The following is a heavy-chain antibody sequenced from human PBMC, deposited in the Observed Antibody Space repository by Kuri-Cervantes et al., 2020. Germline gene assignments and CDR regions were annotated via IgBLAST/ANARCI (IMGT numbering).Heavy chain of an antibody. CDR3: ARGHRRDGYNLGY. D-gene: IGHD5-24*01. J-gene: IGHJ4*02. CDR2: IYHSGGT. Sequence: GSLRLSCTVSGYSISSGYYWGWIRQPPGKNLEWIGSIYHSGGTFYNPSLKSRVTISLDTSKNQFSLKLSSVTSADTAVYYCARGHRRDGYNLGYWGQGTLVTVSS. V-gene: IGHV4-38-2*02. CDR1: GYSISSGYY.